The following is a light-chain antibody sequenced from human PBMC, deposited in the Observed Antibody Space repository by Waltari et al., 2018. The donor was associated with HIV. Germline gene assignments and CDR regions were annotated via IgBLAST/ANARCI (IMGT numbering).Light chain of an antibody. J-gene: IGLJ2*01. CDR3: CSYVETYILI. Sequence: QSALTQPRSVSASPGQSIIISCTGTSSDVGGYDYISWYQPHPGKVPKLIIYEVNKRPSGVPDRFSASKSGNTASLTISGLQAEDEADYYCCSYVETYILIFGGGTKVTVL. V-gene: IGLV2-11*01. CDR2: EVN. CDR1: SSDVGGYDY.